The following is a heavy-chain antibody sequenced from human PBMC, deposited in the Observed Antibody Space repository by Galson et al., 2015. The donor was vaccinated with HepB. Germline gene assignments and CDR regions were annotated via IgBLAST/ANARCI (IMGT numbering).Heavy chain of an antibody. CDR1: GFTFSSYG. Sequence: SLRLSCAASGFTFSSYGMHWVRQAPGKGLEWVAVIWYDGSNKYYADSVKGRFTISRDNAKNSLYLQMNSLRAEDTAVYYCARGGGSYYYDSSGYYYWGQGTLVTVSS. CDR2: IWYDGSNK. J-gene: IGHJ4*02. V-gene: IGHV3-33*01. CDR3: ARGGGSYYYDSSGYYY. D-gene: IGHD3-22*01.